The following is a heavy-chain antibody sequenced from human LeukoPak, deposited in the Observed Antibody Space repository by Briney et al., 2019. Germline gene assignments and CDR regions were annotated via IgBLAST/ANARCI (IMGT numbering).Heavy chain of an antibody. D-gene: IGHD6-19*01. CDR2: IYSGGST. J-gene: IGHJ4*02. CDR3: ARVIISGLAFDY. Sequence: GGSLRLSCAASGFTVSSNYMSWVRQAPGKGLEWVSVIYSGGSTYYADSVKGRFTISRDNSKNTLYLQMNSLRAEDTAVYYCARVIISGLAFDYWSQGTLVTVSS. CDR1: GFTVSSNY. V-gene: IGHV3-66*01.